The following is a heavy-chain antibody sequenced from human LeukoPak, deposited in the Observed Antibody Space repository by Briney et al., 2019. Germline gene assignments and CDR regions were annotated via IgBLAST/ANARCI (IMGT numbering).Heavy chain of an antibody. CDR2: IYYSGST. D-gene: IGHD3-3*01. V-gene: IGHV4-39*01. CDR1: GGSISSSSYY. CDR3: ARTYYDFWSGYCY. J-gene: IGHJ4*02. Sequence: SETLSLTCTVSGGSISSSSYYWGWIRQPPGKGLEWIGSIYYSGSTYYNPSLKSRVTISVDTSKNQFSLKLSSVTAADTAVCYCARTYYDFWSGYCYWGQGTLVTVSS.